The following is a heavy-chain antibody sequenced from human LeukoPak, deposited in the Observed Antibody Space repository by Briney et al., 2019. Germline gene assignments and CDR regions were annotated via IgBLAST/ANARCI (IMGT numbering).Heavy chain of an antibody. Sequence: GGSLRLSCAASGFTLSSYWIHWVRQAPGKGQVWVSRINSDGSSTTYADSVKGRFSISRDSAKNTLYLQMDSLRAEDTAVYYCARARSGYDFEYWGQGTLVTVSS. CDR3: ARARSGYDFEY. J-gene: IGHJ4*02. CDR2: INSDGSST. V-gene: IGHV3-74*01. CDR1: GFTLSSYW. D-gene: IGHD5-12*01.